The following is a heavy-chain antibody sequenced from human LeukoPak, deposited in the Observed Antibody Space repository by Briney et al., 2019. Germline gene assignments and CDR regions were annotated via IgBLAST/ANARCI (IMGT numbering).Heavy chain of an antibody. CDR2: TYYRSKWYN. J-gene: IGHJ6*03. V-gene: IGHV6-1*01. D-gene: IGHD6-13*01. CDR3: ARAAAGKYYYYYYMDV. CDR1: GDSVSSNSAA. Sequence: QSQTLSLTCAISGDSVSSNSAAWNWIRQSPSRGLEWLGRTYYRSKWYNDYAVSVKSRITINPDTSKNQFSLQLNSVTPEDTAVYYCARAAAGKYYYYYYMDVWGKGTTVTISS.